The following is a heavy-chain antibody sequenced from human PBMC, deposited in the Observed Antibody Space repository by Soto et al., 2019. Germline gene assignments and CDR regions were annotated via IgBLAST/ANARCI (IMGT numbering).Heavy chain of an antibody. Sequence: GGALRLSCAASGVTFSTYWMDWVRQTPGKGLEWVANINQDGSEKNYVDSVKGRFTIYRDNAKNSLYLQMSSLTAADTAVYYCTREQSDDNHFDPWGQGTLVTVSS. CDR1: GVTFSTYW. J-gene: IGHJ5*02. D-gene: IGHD1-1*01. CDR3: TREQSDDNHFDP. V-gene: IGHV3-7*03. CDR2: INQDGSEK.